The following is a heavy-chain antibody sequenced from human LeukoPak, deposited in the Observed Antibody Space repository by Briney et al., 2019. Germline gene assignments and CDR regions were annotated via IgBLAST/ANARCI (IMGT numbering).Heavy chain of an antibody. CDR1: GFTFSTYW. V-gene: IGHV3-74*01. J-gene: IGHJ4*02. D-gene: IGHD1-14*01. CDR2: IDSDGSST. CDR3: ARDHIRSLDY. Sequence: GGSLRLSCATSGFTFSTYWMHWVRQAPGKGLVWVSRIDSDGSSTSYADSVKGRSTISRDNAKNTLYLQMNSLRADDTAVYYCARDHIRSLDYWGQGTLVTVSS.